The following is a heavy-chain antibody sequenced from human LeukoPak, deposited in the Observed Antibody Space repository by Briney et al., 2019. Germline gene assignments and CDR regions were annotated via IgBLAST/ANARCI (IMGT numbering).Heavy chain of an antibody. V-gene: IGHV3-11*06. CDR2: ISSGSTYT. Sequence: GGSLRLSCAASGFTFSTYAMSWIRQAPGKGLEWVSYISSGSTYTDYADSVRGRFTIFRDDAANSLYLQMNSLRAEDTAVYHCARVSRDGYNLDHYYFDYWGQGTPVTVSS. CDR3: ARVSRDGYNLDHYYFDY. J-gene: IGHJ4*02. CDR1: GFTFSTYA. D-gene: IGHD5-24*01.